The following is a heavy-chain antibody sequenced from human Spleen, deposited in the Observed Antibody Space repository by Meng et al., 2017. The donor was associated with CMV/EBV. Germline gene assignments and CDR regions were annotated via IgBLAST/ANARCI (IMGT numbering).Heavy chain of an antibody. CDR3: ARGGYSYGRGWYFDL. V-gene: IGHV4-34*01. D-gene: IGHD5-18*01. CDR1: GGYFSGYY. CDR2: INHSGST. J-gene: IGHJ2*01. Sequence: YGGYFSGYYWSWIRQPPGKGLEWIGEINHSGSTNYNPSLKSRVTISVDTSKNQFSLKLSSVTAADTAVYYCARGGYSYGRGWYFDLWGRGTLVTVSS.